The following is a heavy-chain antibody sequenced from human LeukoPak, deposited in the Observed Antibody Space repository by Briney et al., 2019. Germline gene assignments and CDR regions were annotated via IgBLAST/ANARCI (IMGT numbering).Heavy chain of an antibody. J-gene: IGHJ4*02. Sequence: GESLKISCKGSGYSFSTHWIAWVRQMPGKGLEWMGIIYPGDSDTRYSPSFQGQVTISTDKSISTAYLQWSSLKASDTAMYYCARALGEWDSSGYYYFDYWGQGTLVTVSS. CDR2: IYPGDSDT. D-gene: IGHD3-22*01. V-gene: IGHV5-51*01. CDR3: ARALGEWDSSGYYYFDY. CDR1: GYSFSTHW.